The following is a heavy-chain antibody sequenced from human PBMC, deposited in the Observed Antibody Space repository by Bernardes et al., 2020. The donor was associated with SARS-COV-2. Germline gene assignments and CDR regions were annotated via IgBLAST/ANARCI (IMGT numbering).Heavy chain of an antibody. Sequence: GGSLRLSCAASGFTFSNYGMHWVRQAPGKGLEWVAVISYDGSNENYADSVKGRFTISRDNSKNTLYVQMNTLRPEDTAVYYCAKGGLWSMTGRLGDYWGQGTLVTVSS. CDR2: ISYDGSNE. J-gene: IGHJ4*02. CDR1: GFTFSNYG. V-gene: IGHV3-30*18. D-gene: IGHD1-20*01. CDR3: AKGGLWSMTGRLGDY.